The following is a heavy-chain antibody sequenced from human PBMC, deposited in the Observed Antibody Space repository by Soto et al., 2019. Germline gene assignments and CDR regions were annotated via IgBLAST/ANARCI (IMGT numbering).Heavy chain of an antibody. D-gene: IGHD4-17*01. CDR2: ISSSSSYI. CDR1: GFTFSSYS. J-gene: IGHJ4*02. Sequence: GGSLRLSCAASGFTFSSYSMNWVRQAPGKGLEWVSSISSSSSYIYYADSVKGRFTISRDNAKNSLYLQMNSLRAEDTAVYYCARDLPPLRSIDYWGQGTLVTVSS. CDR3: ARDLPPLRSIDY. V-gene: IGHV3-21*01.